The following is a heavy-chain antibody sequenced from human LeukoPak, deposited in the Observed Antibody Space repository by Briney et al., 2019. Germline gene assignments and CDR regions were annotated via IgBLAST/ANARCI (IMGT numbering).Heavy chain of an antibody. CDR2: IYSTGSA. D-gene: IGHD3-16*01. Sequence: PSETLSHTCTVSGSSINNNFWTWIRQPPGKGLEWIGHIYSTGSANYNPSLKSRVLISGDTSKNQISLKLTSVTAADTAVYFCARHRDYDTWGHGTLVTVSS. CDR3: ARHRDYDT. J-gene: IGHJ4*01. V-gene: IGHV4-59*08. CDR1: GSSINNNF.